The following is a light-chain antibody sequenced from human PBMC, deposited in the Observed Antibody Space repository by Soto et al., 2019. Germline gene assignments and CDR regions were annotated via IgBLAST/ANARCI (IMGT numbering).Light chain of an antibody. CDR3: QQGYRIFQT. V-gene: IGKV1-39*01. CDR2: AAS. J-gene: IGKJ1*01. CDR1: QSISSY. Sequence: DMQMTQSPSSLSASVGDRVTITCRASQSISSYLNWYQQKPGKAPTLLIYAASTLQSGVPSRFSGSGSGTDFNLTISSLNPEDFATYFCQQGYRIFQTFGQGTKVDI.